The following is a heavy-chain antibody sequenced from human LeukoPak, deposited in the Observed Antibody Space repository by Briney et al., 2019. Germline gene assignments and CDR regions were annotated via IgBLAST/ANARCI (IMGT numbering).Heavy chain of an antibody. CDR1: GFTFSSYG. J-gene: IGHJ5*02. V-gene: IGHV3-33*08. D-gene: IGHD4-17*01. Sequence: GGSLRLSCAASGFTFSSYGMHWVRQAPGKGLEWVAVIWYGGSNKYYADSVKGRFTISRDNAKNSLYLQMNSLRAEDTAVYYCARDSGLRGWFDPWGQGTLVTVSS. CDR2: IWYGGSNK. CDR3: ARDSGLRGWFDP.